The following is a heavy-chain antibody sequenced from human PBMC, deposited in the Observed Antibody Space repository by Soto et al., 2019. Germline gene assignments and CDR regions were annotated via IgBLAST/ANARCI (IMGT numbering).Heavy chain of an antibody. J-gene: IGHJ4*02. CDR3: AHTGAGAYDYVWGSSFDY. V-gene: IGHV2-5*02. CDR2: IYWDDDK. D-gene: IGHD3-16*01. Sequence: QITLKESGPTLVKPTQTLTLTCTFSGFSLSTSGVGVGWIRQPTGKALEWLALIYWDDDKRYSPSLKSRLTITKDTSKNQVVLTMTNMDPVDTATYYCAHTGAGAYDYVWGSSFDYWGQGTLVTVSS. CDR1: GFSLSTSGVG.